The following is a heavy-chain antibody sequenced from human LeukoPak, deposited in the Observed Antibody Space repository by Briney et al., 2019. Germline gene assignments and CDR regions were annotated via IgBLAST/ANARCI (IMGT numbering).Heavy chain of an antibody. CDR3: ARDSIPAQPFDY. V-gene: IGHV3-21*01. CDR1: GFTFSSYS. J-gene: IGHJ4*02. Sequence: PGGFLRLSCAASGFTFSSYSMNWVRQAPGKGLEWVSSISSSSSYIYYADSVKGRFTISRDNAKNSLYLQMNSLRAEDTAVYYCARDSIPAQPFDYWGQGTLVTVSS. D-gene: IGHD2-2*01. CDR2: ISSSSSYI.